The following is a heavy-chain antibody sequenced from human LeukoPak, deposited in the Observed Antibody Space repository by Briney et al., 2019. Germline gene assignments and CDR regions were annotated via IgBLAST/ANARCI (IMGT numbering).Heavy chain of an antibody. D-gene: IGHD1/OR15-1a*01. CDR1: GFTFSDAW. CDR2: LKSKAAGGTT. V-gene: IGHV3-15*01. Sequence: GGSLRLSCAASGFTFSDAWMSWVRQAPGKGLEWVGRLKSKAAGGTTDYPTPVKGRFTISGDDLKNTLYLQMDSLKTEDTAVYYCLASLRTPGAFDIWGQGTMVTVSS. J-gene: IGHJ3*02. CDR3: LASLRTPGAFDI.